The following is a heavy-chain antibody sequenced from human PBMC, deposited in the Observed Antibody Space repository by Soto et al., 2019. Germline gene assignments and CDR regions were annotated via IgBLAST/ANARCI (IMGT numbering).Heavy chain of an antibody. J-gene: IGHJ6*03. CDR3: AREEGGTRGYYYIDV. CDR1: GGSVSSSGHY. V-gene: IGHV4-31*03. Sequence: QVQLQESGPGLVRPSQTLSLTCSVSGGSVSSSGHYWSWIRQHPGKGLEWIGYIYYSGSTYYNPSLESRLTISLDTSTNEFSLKRSSVTAADTAVYYCAREEGGTRGYYYIDVWGKGTTVTVSS. D-gene: IGHD1-1*01. CDR2: IYYSGST.